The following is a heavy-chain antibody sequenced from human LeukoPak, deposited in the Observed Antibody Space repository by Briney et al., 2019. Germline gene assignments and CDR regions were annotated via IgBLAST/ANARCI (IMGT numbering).Heavy chain of an antibody. J-gene: IGHJ4*02. Sequence: ASVKVSCKASGYTSTSYGISWVRQAPGQGLEWMGWISAYNGNTNYAQKLQGRVTMTTDTSTSTAYMELRSLRSDDTAVYYCARDTVETYYYGSGSYHDWGQGTLVTVSS. CDR2: ISAYNGNT. CDR3: ARDTVETYYYGSGSYHD. V-gene: IGHV1-18*01. D-gene: IGHD3-10*01. CDR1: GYTSTSYG.